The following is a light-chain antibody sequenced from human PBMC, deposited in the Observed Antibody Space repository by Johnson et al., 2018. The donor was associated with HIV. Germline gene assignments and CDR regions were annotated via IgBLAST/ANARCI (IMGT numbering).Light chain of an antibody. Sequence: QSVLTQPPSVSAAPGQKVTISCSGSSSDMGNYAVSWYQQLPGTAPKLLIYENNIRPSGIPDRFSGSKSGTSATLGITGLQTGDEADYYCGTWDSSLSAGVFGTGAKVTVL. CDR1: SSDMGNYA. J-gene: IGLJ1*01. CDR3: GTWDSSLSAGV. V-gene: IGLV1-51*02. CDR2: ENN.